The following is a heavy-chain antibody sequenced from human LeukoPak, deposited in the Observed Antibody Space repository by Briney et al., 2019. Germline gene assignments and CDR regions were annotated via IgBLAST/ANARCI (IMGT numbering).Heavy chain of an antibody. J-gene: IGHJ3*02. CDR2: ISGSGGST. CDR3: AKDPSDVDTAMPTYGYDDFDI. D-gene: IGHD5-18*01. V-gene: IGHV3-23*01. CDR1: GFTFSSYA. Sequence: AGGSLRLSCAASGFTFSSYAMSWVRQAPGKGLEWVSAISGSGGSTYYADSVKGRFTISRDNSKNTLYLQMNSLRAEDTAVYYCAKDPSDVDTAMPTYGYDDFDIWGQGTMVTVSS.